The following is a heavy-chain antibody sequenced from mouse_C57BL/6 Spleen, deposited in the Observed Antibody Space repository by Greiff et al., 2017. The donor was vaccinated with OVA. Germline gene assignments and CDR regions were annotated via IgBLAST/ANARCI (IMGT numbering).Heavy chain of an antibody. Sequence: VQLQQSGPELVKPGASVKISCKASGYAFSSSWMNWVKQRPGKGLEWIGRIYPGDGDTNYNGKFKGKATLTADKSSSTAYMQLSSLTSEDSAVYFCARDYGGGYDGGYAMDYWGQGTSVTVSS. CDR3: ARDYGGGYDGGYAMDY. V-gene: IGHV1-82*01. D-gene: IGHD2-2*01. CDR2: IYPGDGDT. CDR1: GYAFSSSW. J-gene: IGHJ4*01.